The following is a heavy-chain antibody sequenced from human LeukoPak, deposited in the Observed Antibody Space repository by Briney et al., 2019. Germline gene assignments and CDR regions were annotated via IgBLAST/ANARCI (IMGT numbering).Heavy chain of an antibody. D-gene: IGHD3-10*01. Sequence: SETLSLTCAVYGGSFSGYYWSWIRQPPGKGLEWIGEINHSGSTNYNPSLKSRVTISVDTSKNQFSLKLSSVTAADTAVYYCARSVGYYGSGSYFYYYYYMDVWGKGTTVTISS. V-gene: IGHV4-34*01. J-gene: IGHJ6*03. CDR2: INHSGST. CDR3: ARSVGYYGSGSYFYYYYYMDV. CDR1: GGSFSGYY.